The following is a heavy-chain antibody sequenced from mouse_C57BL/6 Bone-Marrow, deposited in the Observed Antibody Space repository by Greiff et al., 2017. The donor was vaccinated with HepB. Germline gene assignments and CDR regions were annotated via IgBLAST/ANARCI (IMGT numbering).Heavy chain of an antibody. J-gene: IGHJ1*03. Sequence: QVQLQQSGPELVKPGASVKISCKASGYSFTSYYIHWVKQRPGQGLEWIGWIYPGSGNTKYNEKFKGKATLTADTSSSTAYMQLSSLTSEDSAVYYCASQLGYWYFDVWGTGTTVTVSS. V-gene: IGHV1-66*01. CDR2: IYPGSGNT. CDR3: ASQLGYWYFDV. CDR1: GYSFTSYY. D-gene: IGHD4-1*02.